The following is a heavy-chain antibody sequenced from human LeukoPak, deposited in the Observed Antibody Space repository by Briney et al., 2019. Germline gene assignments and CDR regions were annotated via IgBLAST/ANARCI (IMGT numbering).Heavy chain of an antibody. CDR1: GFTFSNFW. CDR2: IKTEGYDT. D-gene: IGHD3-22*01. CDR3: AKDRGHFDSSGYYYY. V-gene: IGHV3-7*01. Sequence: GGSLRLSCAASGFTFSNFWMGWVRQAPGKGLEWVANIKTEGYDTYYVDSVKGRFTISRDNAKNSLYLQMDSLRAEDTAVYYCAKDRGHFDSSGYYYYWGQGTLVTVSS. J-gene: IGHJ4*02.